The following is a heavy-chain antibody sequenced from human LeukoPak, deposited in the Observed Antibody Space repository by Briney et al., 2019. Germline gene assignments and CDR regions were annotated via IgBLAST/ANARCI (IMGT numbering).Heavy chain of an antibody. Sequence: GGSLRLSCAASGFTFSSYAMHWIRQAPGKGLEWVAVISYDGSNKYYADSVKGRFTISRDNSKNTLYLQMNSLRAEDTAVYYCARGGTKWFLSYYFDYWGQGTLVTVSS. CDR3: ARGGTKWFLSYYFDY. V-gene: IGHV3-30-3*01. D-gene: IGHD3-22*01. CDR2: ISYDGSNK. CDR1: GFTFSSYA. J-gene: IGHJ4*02.